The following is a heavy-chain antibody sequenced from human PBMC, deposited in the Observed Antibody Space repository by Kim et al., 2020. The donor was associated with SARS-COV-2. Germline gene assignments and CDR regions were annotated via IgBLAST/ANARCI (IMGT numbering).Heavy chain of an antibody. Sequence: YYADSVKCCFTISRDNSTNPLYLQMNSLRAEDTAVYYCAKFLPRGPLPDWGQGTLVTVSS. D-gene: IGHD2-15*01. V-gene: IGHV3-23*01. J-gene: IGHJ4*02. CDR3: AKFLPRGPLPD.